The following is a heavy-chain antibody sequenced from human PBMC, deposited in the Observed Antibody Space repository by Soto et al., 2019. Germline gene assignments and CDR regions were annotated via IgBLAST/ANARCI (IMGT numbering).Heavy chain of an antibody. V-gene: IGHV4-59*01. J-gene: IGHJ3*02. Sequence: SETLSLTCTVSGASISTYYWSWIRQPPGKGLEWIGYIYYSGSTNYNPSLKSRVTISVDTSKNQFSLKLSSVTAADTAVYYCARVHYDFWSGYYDAFDIWAQGTMVTVS. D-gene: IGHD3-3*01. CDR3: ARVHYDFWSGYYDAFDI. CDR1: GASISTYY. CDR2: IYYSGST.